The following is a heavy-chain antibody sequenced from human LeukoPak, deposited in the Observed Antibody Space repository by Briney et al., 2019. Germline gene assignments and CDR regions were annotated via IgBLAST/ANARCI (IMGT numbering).Heavy chain of an antibody. CDR3: ARDPSSGYYYYFDY. J-gene: IGHJ4*02. D-gene: IGHD3-22*01. Sequence: GGSLRLSCAASGFTFSSYAMHWVRQAPGKGLEWMAVISYDGSNKYYADSVKGRFTISRDNSKNTLYLQMNSLRAEDTAVYYCARDPSSGYYYYFDYWGQGTLVTVSS. CDR2: ISYDGSNK. CDR1: GFTFSSYA. V-gene: IGHV3-30-3*01.